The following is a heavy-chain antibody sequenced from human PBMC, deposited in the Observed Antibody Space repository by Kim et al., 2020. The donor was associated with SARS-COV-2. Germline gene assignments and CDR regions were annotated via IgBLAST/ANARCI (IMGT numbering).Heavy chain of an antibody. CDR3: ARAPRYDASGYYYDTHYHYYGMDV. J-gene: IGHJ6*02. D-gene: IGHD3-22*01. V-gene: IGHV3-30*03. CDR2: ISYDEDKK. CDR1: GFTLSSNG. Sequence: GGSLRLSCAASGFTLSSNGMHWVRQAPGKGLEWVAVISYDEDKKYYADSVKGRFTISRDNSKNTLFLQVNSLRAEDTAVYYCARAPRYDASGYYYDTHYHYYGMDVWGQGTTVTVSS.